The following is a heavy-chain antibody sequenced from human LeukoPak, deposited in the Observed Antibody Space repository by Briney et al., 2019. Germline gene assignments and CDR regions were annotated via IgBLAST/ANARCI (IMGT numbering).Heavy chain of an antibody. CDR3: ARGWFGELSPSNFDY. CDR2: INHSGST. J-gene: IGHJ4*02. V-gene: IGHV4-34*01. CDR1: GGSLSGYY. Sequence: KPSETLSLTCAVYGGSLSGYYWSWIRQPPGKGLEWIGEINHSGSTNYNPSLKSRVTISVDTSKNQFSLKLSSVTAADTAVYYCARGWFGELSPSNFDYWGQGTLVTVSS. D-gene: IGHD3-10*01.